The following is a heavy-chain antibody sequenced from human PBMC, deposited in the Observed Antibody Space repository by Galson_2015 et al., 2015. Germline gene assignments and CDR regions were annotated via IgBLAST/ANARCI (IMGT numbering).Heavy chain of an antibody. D-gene: IGHD5-24*01. Sequence: SVKVSCKASGYTFTGHCLHWVRQAPGQGLEWMGWLHPNSANTNYAQNFQAWVTMTWDTSISTAYLEVSRLRSDDTAVYYCARQTADGYKLDFWGQGTLVTVSS. CDR2: LHPNSANT. CDR1: GYTFTGHC. J-gene: IGHJ4*02. CDR3: ARQTADGYKLDF. V-gene: IGHV1-2*04.